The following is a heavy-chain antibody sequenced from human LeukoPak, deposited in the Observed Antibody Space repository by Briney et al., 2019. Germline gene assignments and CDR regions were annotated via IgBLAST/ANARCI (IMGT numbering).Heavy chain of an antibody. D-gene: IGHD3-22*01. V-gene: IGHV1-2*02. J-gene: IGHJ3*02. Sequence: ASVKVSCKASGYTFTGYYMHWVRQAPGQGLEWMGWINPNSGGTNYAQKFQGRVTMTRDTSISTAYMELSRLRSDDTAVYYCAREPYYYDSSGYYPIWGQGTMVTVSS. CDR3: AREPYYYDSSGYYPI. CDR1: GYTFTGYY. CDR2: INPNSGGT.